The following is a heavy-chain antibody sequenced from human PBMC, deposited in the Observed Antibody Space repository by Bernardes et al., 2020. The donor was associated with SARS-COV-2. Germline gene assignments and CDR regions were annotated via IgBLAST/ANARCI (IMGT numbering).Heavy chain of an antibody. J-gene: IGHJ4*02. D-gene: IGHD4-4*01. Sequence: GGSLRLSCAASGFPFSSYWMTWVRQAPGKGLEWVATIKHDGSEQYYVGSVRGRFTISRDNAKNSVSLQMNSLRVEDTAVYYCARDRRGNFYWGQGTLVTVSS. CDR2: IKHDGSEQ. CDR1: GFPFSSYW. V-gene: IGHV3-7*01. CDR3: ARDRRGNFY.